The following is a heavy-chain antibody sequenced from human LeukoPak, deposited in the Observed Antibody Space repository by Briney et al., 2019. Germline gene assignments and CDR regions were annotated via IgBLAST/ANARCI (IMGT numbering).Heavy chain of an antibody. CDR3: AKNFAPGNAFYDF. CDR2: IDWTSHYI. CDR1: GFSFSTYA. Sequence: GGSLRPSCAASGFSFSTYAMTWVRQAPGRGLEWVSAIDWTSHYIFYRDSVQGRFTTSRDNSRATLFLQMNSLTAEDSAVYYCAKNFAPGNAFYDFWGQGVLVTVSS. D-gene: IGHD1-1*01. J-gene: IGHJ4*02. V-gene: IGHV3-23*01.